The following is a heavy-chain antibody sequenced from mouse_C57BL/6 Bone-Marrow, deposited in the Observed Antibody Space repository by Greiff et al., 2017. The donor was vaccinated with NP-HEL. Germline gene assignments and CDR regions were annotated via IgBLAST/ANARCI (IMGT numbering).Heavy chain of an antibody. J-gene: IGHJ3*01. D-gene: IGHD2-4*01. CDR2: IHPNSGST. CDR1: GYTFTSYW. CDR3: ARGRLRRQAWFAY. Sequence: QVQLKQPGAELVKPGASVKLSCKASGYTFTSYWMHWVKQRPGQGLEWIGMIHPNSGSTNYNEKFKSKATLTVDKSSSTAYMQLSSLTSEDSAVYYCARGRLRRQAWFAYWGQGTLVTVSA. V-gene: IGHV1-64*01.